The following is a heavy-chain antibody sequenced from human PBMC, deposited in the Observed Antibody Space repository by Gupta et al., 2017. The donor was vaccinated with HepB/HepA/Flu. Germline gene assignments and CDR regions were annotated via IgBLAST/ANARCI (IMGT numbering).Heavy chain of an antibody. J-gene: IGHJ4*02. CDR2: IKQDGSEK. D-gene: IGHD3-3*01. V-gene: IGHV3-7*01. Sequence: EVQLVESGGGLVKPGGSLRLSCAASGFTFSSYWMSWVRQAPGKGLEWVANIKQDGSEKYYVDSVKGRFTISRDNAKNSLYLQMNSLRAEDTAVYYCAREIRFLEWLLDYFDYWGQGTLVTVSS. CDR1: GFTFSSYW. CDR3: AREIRFLEWLLDYFDY.